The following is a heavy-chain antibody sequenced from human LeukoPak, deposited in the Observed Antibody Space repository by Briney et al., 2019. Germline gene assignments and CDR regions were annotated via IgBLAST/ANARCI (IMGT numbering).Heavy chain of an antibody. Sequence: SETPSLTCTVSGGSISSSSHYWGWIRQPPGKGLEWIGTIHYSGSTYYNPSLESRVTISVDTSKNQFSLKLSSLTAADTAVYYCARGIHLRYFAENWFDPWGQGTLVTVSS. J-gene: IGHJ5*02. D-gene: IGHD3-9*01. CDR3: ARGIHLRYFAENWFDP. V-gene: IGHV4-39*07. CDR2: IHYSGST. CDR1: GGSISSSSHY.